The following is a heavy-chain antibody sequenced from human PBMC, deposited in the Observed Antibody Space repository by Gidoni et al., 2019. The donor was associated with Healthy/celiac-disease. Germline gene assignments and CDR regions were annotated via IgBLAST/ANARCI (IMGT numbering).Heavy chain of an antibody. CDR1: GFTFSNAW. CDR3: TTAGPALQLEPLDY. V-gene: IGHV3-15*01. Sequence: EVQLVESGGGLVKPGGSLRLSCAASGFTFSNAWMSWVRQAQGKGLEWVGRIKSKTDGGTTDYAAPVKGRFTISRDDSKNTLYLQMNSLKTEDTAVYYCTTAGPALQLEPLDYWGQGTLVTVSS. D-gene: IGHD6-13*01. CDR2: IKSKTDGGTT. J-gene: IGHJ4*02.